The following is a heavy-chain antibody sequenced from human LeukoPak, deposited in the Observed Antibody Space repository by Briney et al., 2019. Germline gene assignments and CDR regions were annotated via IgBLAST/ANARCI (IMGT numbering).Heavy chain of an antibody. J-gene: IGHJ4*02. D-gene: IGHD2-15*01. CDR3: AKGSLLDY. Sequence: LEWVAFIRYDAINKYYADSVKGRFTISRDNSKNTLYLQMNSLRAEDTAVYYCAKGSLLDYWGQGTLVTVSS. CDR2: IRYDAINK. V-gene: IGHV3-30*02.